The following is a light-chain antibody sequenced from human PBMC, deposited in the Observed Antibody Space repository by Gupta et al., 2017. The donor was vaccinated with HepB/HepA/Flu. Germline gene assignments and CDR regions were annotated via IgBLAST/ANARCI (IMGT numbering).Light chain of an antibody. Sequence: EIVMTQSPATLSVSPGERATLSCRASQDIKTSLAWYQHKPGQVPRLLIYDASTRASGFPARFSDSGSGTEFTLTISSLKSEDFAVYYCQQYKDGALTFGGGTXVEIK. CDR1: QDIKTS. CDR2: DAS. CDR3: QQYKDGALT. J-gene: IGKJ4*01. V-gene: IGKV3-15*01.